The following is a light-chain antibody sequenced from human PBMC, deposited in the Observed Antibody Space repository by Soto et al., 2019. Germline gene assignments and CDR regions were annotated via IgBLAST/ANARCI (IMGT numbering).Light chain of an antibody. J-gene: IGLJ2*01. CDR3: TSWTTSTTMI. CDR2: DVN. V-gene: IGLV2-14*03. CDR1: SSDIGAYNF. Sequence: QSALTQPASVSGSPEQSITISCTGTSSDIGAYNFVSWYQQHPGKAPKLMLYDVNIRPSGVSNRFSGSKSGNTASLTISGPQAEDEADYYCTSWTTSTTMIFGGGTKRTVI.